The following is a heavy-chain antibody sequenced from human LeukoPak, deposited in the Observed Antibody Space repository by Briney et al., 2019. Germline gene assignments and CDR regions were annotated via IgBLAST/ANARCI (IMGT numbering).Heavy chain of an antibody. D-gene: IGHD3-10*01. Sequence: GGSLRLSCAASGFTFDDYAMHWVRQAPGKGLEWVSGISWNSGSIGYADSVKGRFTISRDNAKNSLYLQMNSLRAEDTALYYCAKDTYGSGAPYYYGMDVWGQGTTVTVSS. CDR1: GFTFDDYA. CDR3: AKDTYGSGAPYYYGMDV. CDR2: ISWNSGSI. V-gene: IGHV3-9*01. J-gene: IGHJ6*02.